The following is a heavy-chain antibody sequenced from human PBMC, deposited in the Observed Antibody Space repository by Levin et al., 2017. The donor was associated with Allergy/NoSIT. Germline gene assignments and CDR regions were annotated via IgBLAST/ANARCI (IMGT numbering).Heavy chain of an antibody. J-gene: IGHJ4*02. D-gene: IGHD3-9*01. CDR3: AKDPRKYWLSYYFDY. CDR2: ISYDGSNK. V-gene: IGHV3-30*18. CDR1: GFTFSSYG. Sequence: PGGSLRLSCAASGFTFSSYGMHWVRQAPGKGLEWVAVISYDGSNKYYADSVKGRFTISRDNSKNTLYLQMNSLRAEDTAVYYCAKDPRKYWLSYYFDYWGQGTLVTVSS.